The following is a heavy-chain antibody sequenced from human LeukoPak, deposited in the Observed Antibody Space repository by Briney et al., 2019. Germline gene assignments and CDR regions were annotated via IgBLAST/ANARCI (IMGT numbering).Heavy chain of an antibody. Sequence: SETLSLTCAVYSGSFSGYYWSWIRQPPGKGLEWIGEINHSGSTNYNPSLKSRVTISVDTSKNQFSLKLSSVTAADTAMYYCARVITSGLYYFDDWGQGTLVTVSS. CDR1: SGSFSGYY. J-gene: IGHJ4*02. V-gene: IGHV4-34*01. CDR3: ARVITSGLYYFDD. D-gene: IGHD6-19*01. CDR2: INHSGST.